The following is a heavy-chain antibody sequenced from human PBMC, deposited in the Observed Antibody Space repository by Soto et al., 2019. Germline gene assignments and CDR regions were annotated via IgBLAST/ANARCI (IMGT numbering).Heavy chain of an antibody. CDR2: MHYSGAT. CDR3: ARQGSNSSRRLSWFDP. J-gene: IGHJ5*02. CDR1: GGSSSSSTYS. V-gene: IGHV4-39*01. D-gene: IGHD3-16*01. Sequence: SETLSLTCTASGGSSSSSTYSWGWIRQPPGKGLEWIGSMHYSGATYYNPSLKSRVSISVDTSKSQFSLKLTFVTAADTAVYFCARQGSNSSRRLSWFDPWGQGTLVTVSS.